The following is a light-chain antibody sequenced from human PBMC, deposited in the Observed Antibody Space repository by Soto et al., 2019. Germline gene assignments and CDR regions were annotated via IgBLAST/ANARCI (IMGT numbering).Light chain of an antibody. J-gene: IGKJ1*01. Sequence: DIEMSQSTSSLSASVGDRVTITCRASQSISNYLNWYQQKPGKAPKLLIYAASTLQSGVPSRFSGSGSGTDFTLTISSLQAEDFAIYVCQQSYSTLRTFCQVT. CDR2: AAS. V-gene: IGKV1-39*01. CDR1: QSISNY. CDR3: QQSYSTLRT.